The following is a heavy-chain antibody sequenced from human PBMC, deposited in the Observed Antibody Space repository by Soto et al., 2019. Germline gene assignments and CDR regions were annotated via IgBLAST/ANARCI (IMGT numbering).Heavy chain of an antibody. CDR3: ARSARYDY. D-gene: IGHD1-1*01. CDR2: INPNGGST. V-gene: IGHV1-46*01. J-gene: IGHJ4*02. CDR1: GYTFTNYY. Sequence: QVQLMQSGAEVKKPGASVRVSCKASGYTFTNYYVHWVRQAPGQGLEWMGFINPNGGSTTYAQKSQGRFTVTTDTSTRTVYMQLSSLRSEDTAVFYCARSARYDYWGQGTLVTVSS.